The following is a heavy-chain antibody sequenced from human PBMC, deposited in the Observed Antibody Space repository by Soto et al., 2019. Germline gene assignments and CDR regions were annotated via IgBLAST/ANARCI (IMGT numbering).Heavy chain of an antibody. J-gene: IGHJ4*02. CDR2: IYPGDSDT. Sequence: GESMKISCKGSGYSFTSYWIGRVRQMPGKGLEWMGIIYPGDSDTRYSPFFQGQVTMTTDTSTSTAYMELRSLRSDDTAVYYCARDRYYGSGSSDYWGQGTLVTVSS. CDR1: GYSFTSYW. V-gene: IGHV5-51*01. CDR3: ARDRYYGSGSSDY. D-gene: IGHD3-10*01.